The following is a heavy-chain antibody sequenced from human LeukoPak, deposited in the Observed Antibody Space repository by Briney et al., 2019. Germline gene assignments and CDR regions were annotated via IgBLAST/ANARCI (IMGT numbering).Heavy chain of an antibody. Sequence: PGGSLRLSCAASGFTFSTHGMVWVRRAPGKGLLWVSRIDPDGSSTTYADSVKGRFTNSRDNARSTPYLQMNSLRAEDTAVYYCATIVQGAFEIWGLGTMVTVSS. J-gene: IGHJ3*02. CDR3: ATIVQGAFEI. CDR2: IDPDGSST. D-gene: IGHD5-24*01. V-gene: IGHV3-74*03. CDR1: GFTFSTHG.